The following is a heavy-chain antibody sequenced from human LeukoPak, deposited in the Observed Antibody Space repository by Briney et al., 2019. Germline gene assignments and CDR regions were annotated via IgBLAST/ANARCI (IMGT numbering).Heavy chain of an antibody. J-gene: IGHJ6*03. D-gene: IGHD7-27*01. V-gene: IGHV3-30*02. CDR3: AKQVTEDYYYYYMDI. Sequence: SGGSVRLSCAASGFTFSSYGMHWVRQAPGKGLEWVAFIRYDGSNKYYADSVKGRFTISRDNSKNTLYLQMNSLRAEDTAVYYCAKQVTEDYYYYYMDIWGKGTTVTVSS. CDR2: IRYDGSNK. CDR1: GFTFSSYG.